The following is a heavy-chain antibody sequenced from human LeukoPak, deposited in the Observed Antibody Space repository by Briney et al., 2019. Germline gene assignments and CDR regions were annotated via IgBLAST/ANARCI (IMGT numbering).Heavy chain of an antibody. Sequence: SQTLSLTCAISGDSVSSNSTACNWIRQSPSRGLEWLGRTYYRSKWYNDYAVSVKSRTTINPDTSKNQFSLQLNSVTPEDTAVYYCARGGQGDGYSADEAFDFWGQGTMVTVSS. CDR2: TYYRSKWYN. J-gene: IGHJ3*01. D-gene: IGHD5-24*01. V-gene: IGHV6-1*01. CDR3: ARGGQGDGYSADEAFDF. CDR1: GDSVSSNSTA.